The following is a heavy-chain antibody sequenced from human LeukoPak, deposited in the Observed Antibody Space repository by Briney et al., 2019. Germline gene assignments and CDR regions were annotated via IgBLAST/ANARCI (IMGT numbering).Heavy chain of an antibody. Sequence: ASVKVSCKASGYTFTDYYVTWVRQAPGQGLEWMGWISTYNGDTNYAQKFQGRVTMTTDTSTSTAYMELRSLRSDDTAVYYCARESARDCSSTSCYLPDYWGQGTLVTVSS. CDR1: GYTFTDYY. J-gene: IGHJ4*02. D-gene: IGHD2-2*01. CDR2: ISTYNGDT. V-gene: IGHV1-18*01. CDR3: ARESARDCSSTSCYLPDY.